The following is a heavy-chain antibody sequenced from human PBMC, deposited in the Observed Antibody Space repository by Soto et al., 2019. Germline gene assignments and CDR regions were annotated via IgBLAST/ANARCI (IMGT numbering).Heavy chain of an antibody. D-gene: IGHD3-3*01. Sequence: EVPLVEAGGGVVQPGGSLRLSCAASGFTFSTNLMHWVRQAPGKGLVWVSRINSEGTNAAYADSVQGRFTISRDNAKNTLYLQMNSLTGEDTAVYYCAKAGAGVANFDYWGQGTLVTVSS. V-gene: IGHV3-74*01. CDR3: AKAGAGVANFDY. CDR1: GFTFSTNL. J-gene: IGHJ4*02. CDR2: INSEGTNA.